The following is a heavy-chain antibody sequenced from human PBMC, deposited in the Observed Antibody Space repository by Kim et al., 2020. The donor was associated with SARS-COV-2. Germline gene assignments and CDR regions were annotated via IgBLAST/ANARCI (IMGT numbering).Heavy chain of an antibody. CDR3: ASQEDRYCSSTSCYEYYYYGRDV. D-gene: IGHD2-2*01. CDR1: GFTFSSYS. CDR2: ISSSSSTI. Sequence: GGSLRLSCAASGFTFSSYSMNWVRQAPGKGLEWVSYISSSSSTIYYADSVKGRFTISRDNAKNSLYLQMNSLRAEDTAVYYCASQEDRYCSSTSCYEYYYYGRDVWRQGTTDTVSS. J-gene: IGHJ6*02. V-gene: IGHV3-48*04.